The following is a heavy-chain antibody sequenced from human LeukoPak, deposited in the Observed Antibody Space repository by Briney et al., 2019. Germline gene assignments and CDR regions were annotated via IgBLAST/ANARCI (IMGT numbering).Heavy chain of an antibody. J-gene: IGHJ4*02. CDR2: ITTSSTV. CDR3: AIRFDY. CDR1: ALTFVNYG. D-gene: IGHD3-3*02. Sequence: GGSLRPSCAASALTFVNYGANWVRPAPGKGLEWVSYITTSSTVSYADSVKSRFTICRDNAKNSLYLQMSSLRAEDTAVYYCAIRFDYWGQGSLVSASP. V-gene: IGHV3-48*01.